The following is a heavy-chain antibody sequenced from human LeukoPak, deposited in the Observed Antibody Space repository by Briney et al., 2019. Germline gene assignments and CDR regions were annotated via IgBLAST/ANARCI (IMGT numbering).Heavy chain of an antibody. J-gene: IGHJ4*02. CDR1: GFPFSDYW. CDR3: ARPSQYSGSYFDS. V-gene: IGHV3-7*01. D-gene: IGHD1-26*01. CDR2: IAHDGSEK. Sequence: GGSLRLSCVASGFPFSDYWMGWVRQAPEKGLEWVANIAHDGSEKKYVDSVKGHFTISRDNAKNTLYLQMNSLRVEDTGVYYCARPSQYSGSYFDSWGQGTLVTVSS.